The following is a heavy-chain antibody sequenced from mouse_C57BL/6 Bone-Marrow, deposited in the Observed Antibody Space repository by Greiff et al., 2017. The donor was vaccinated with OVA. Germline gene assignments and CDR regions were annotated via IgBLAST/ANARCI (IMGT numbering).Heavy chain of an antibody. Sequence: EVQLQESGPGLVKPSQSLSLTCSVTGYSITSGYYWNWIRQFPGNKLEWMGYISYDGSNNYNPSLKNRISITRDTSKNQFFLKLNSVTTEDTATDYCSRDGYWSWFAYWGQGTLVTVSA. CDR2: ISYDGSN. CDR3: SRDGYWSWFAY. D-gene: IGHD2-3*01. CDR1: GYSITSGYY. V-gene: IGHV3-6*01. J-gene: IGHJ3*01.